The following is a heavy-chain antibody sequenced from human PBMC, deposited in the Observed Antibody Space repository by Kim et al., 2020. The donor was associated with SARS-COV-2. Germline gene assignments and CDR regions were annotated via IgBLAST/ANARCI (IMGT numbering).Heavy chain of an antibody. D-gene: IGHD3-3*01. V-gene: IGHV4-34*01. CDR3: ARGRAGVVPSPILGLGPYYEYYALDV. CDR2: INHSGAT. Sequence: SETLSLTCAVYVESLSGYRWTWIRQSPGKGLDWIGEINHSGATKYNPSLESRVALSVDTSKNQFSLKVKSVTAADTAVYFCARGRAGVVPSPILGLGPYYEYYALDVWGQGTTVSVSS. J-gene: IGHJ6*02. CDR1: VESLSGYR.